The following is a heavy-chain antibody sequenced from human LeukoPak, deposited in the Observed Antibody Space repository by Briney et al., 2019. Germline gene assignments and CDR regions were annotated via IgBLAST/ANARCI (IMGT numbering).Heavy chain of an antibody. J-gene: IGHJ4*02. V-gene: IGHV3-7*03. CDR1: GFTFSNSW. CDR3: ATYNWNYNFDY. CDR2: IKQDGSEK. Sequence: GGSLRLSCAASGFTFSNSWISWVRQAPGKGLEWVANIKQDGSEKYYVDSVKGRFTISRDNAKNSLYLQMNSLRAEDTAVYYCATYNWNYNFDYWGQGTLVTVSS. D-gene: IGHD1-7*01.